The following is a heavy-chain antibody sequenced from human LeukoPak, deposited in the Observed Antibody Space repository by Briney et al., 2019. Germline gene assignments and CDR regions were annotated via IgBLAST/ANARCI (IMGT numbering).Heavy chain of an antibody. J-gene: IGHJ5*02. CDR3: ARVAVAGDNWFDP. Sequence: PSETLSLTCAVYGGSFSGYYWSWVRQPPGKGLEWIGEIYHSGSTNYNPSLKSRVTISVDKSKNQFSLKLSSVTAADTAVYYCARVAVAGDNWFDPWSQGTLVTVSS. CDR2: IYHSGST. D-gene: IGHD6-19*01. CDR1: GGSFSGYY. V-gene: IGHV4-34*01.